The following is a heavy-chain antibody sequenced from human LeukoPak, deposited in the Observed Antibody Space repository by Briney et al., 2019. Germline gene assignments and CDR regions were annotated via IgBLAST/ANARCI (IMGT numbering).Heavy chain of an antibody. CDR1: GGSISNYY. D-gene: IGHD3-22*01. CDR3: ARNADDSSSYPYFGY. J-gene: IGHJ4*02. V-gene: IGHV4-59*01. CDR2: IYHSGST. Sequence: SETLSLTCTVSGGSISNYYWSWIRQPPGKELEWIGYIYHSGSTNYNPSLKSRVTISVDTSKNQFSLKLSSVTAADTAVYYCARNADDSSSYPYFGYWGQGTLVTVSS.